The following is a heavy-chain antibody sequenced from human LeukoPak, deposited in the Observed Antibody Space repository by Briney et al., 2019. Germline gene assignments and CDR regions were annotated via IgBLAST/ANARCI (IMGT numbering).Heavy chain of an antibody. J-gene: IGHJ2*01. CDR1: GGSFSGYY. D-gene: IGHD3-9*01. V-gene: IGHV4-34*01. CDR2: INHSGST. CDR3: ARPANYDILTGYPYWYFDL. Sequence: SETLSLTCAVYGGSFSGYYWSWIRQPPGKGLEWIGEINHSGSTNYNPSLKSRVTISVDTSKNQFSLKLSSVTAADTAVYYCARPANYDILTGYPYWYFDLWGRGTLVTVSS.